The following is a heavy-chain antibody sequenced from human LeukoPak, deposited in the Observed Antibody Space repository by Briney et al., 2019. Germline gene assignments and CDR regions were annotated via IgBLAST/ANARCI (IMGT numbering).Heavy chain of an antibody. J-gene: IGHJ4*02. V-gene: IGHV3-21*01. CDR2: ISSKSRYI. D-gene: IGHD2-15*01. CDR3: ARCSGSSTYHSDDY. Sequence: PGGSLRLSCVVSGFTLSTYSINWVRQAPGKGLEWVSSISSKSRYIYYAVSVKGRFTISRDNAKNSLSLQMNSLRAEDTAVYYCARCSGSSTYHSDDYWGQGTLVTVSS. CDR1: GFTLSTYS.